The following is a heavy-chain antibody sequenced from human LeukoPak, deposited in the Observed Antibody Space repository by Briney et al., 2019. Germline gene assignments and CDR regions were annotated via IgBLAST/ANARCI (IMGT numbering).Heavy chain of an antibody. V-gene: IGHV4-4*07. J-gene: IGHJ6*02. D-gene: IGHD3-16*01. Sequence: SETLSLTCTVSGGSISSYYWSWIRQPAGKGLEWIGRIYTSGSTNYNPSLKSRVTMSVDTSKNQFSLKLTSVTAADTAIYYCVKFGVDYDMGVWGQGTTVTVSS. CDR1: GGSISSYY. CDR3: VKFGVDYDMGV. CDR2: IYTSGST.